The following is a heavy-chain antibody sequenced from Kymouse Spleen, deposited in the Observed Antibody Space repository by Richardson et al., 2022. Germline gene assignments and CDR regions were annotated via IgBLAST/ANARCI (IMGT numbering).Heavy chain of an antibody. Sequence: EVQLVESGGGLVQPGGSLRLSCAASGFTFSSYAMSWVRQAPGKGLEWVSAISGSGGSTYYADSVKGRFTISRDNSKNTLYLQMNSLRAEDTAVYYCAKDQYSSSSRIYYYYYYGMDVWGQGTTVTVSS. D-gene: IGHD6-6*01. CDR2: ISGSGGST. CDR3: AKDQYSSSSRIYYYYYYGMDV. CDR1: GFTFSSYA. J-gene: IGHJ6*02. V-gene: IGHV3-23*04.